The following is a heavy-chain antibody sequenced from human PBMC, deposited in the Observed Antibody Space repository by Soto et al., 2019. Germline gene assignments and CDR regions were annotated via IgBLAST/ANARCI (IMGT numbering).Heavy chain of an antibody. J-gene: IGHJ6*02. CDR3: ARDGSSGWYYYGMDV. CDR2: IYMNGST. D-gene: IGHD6-19*01. V-gene: IGHV4-4*07. CDR1: GGPISSYY. Sequence: SETLSLTCTVSGGPISSYYWSWIRQPAGKGLEWIGRIYMNGSTNYNPSLKSRVTVSVDTSKSQFSLMLNSVTAADTAVYYCARDGSSGWYYYGMDVWGQGTPVTVSS.